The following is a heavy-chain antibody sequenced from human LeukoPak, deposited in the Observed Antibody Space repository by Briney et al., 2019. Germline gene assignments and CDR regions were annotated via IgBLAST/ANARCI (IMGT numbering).Heavy chain of an antibody. V-gene: IGHV1-69*05. CDR3: ARSSLGDAFDI. CDR2: IIPIFGTA. J-gene: IGHJ3*02. Sequence: WMGRIIPIFGTANYAQKFQGRVTITTDESTSTAYMELSSLRSEDTAVYYCARSSLGDAFDIWGQGTMVTVSS. D-gene: IGHD7-27*01.